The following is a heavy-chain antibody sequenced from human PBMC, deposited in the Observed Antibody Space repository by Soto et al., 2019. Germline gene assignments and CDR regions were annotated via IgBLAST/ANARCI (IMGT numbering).Heavy chain of an antibody. Sequence: ASVKVSCKASGGTFSSYAISWVRQAPGQGLEWMGGIIPIFGTANYAQKFQGRVTITADESTSTAYMELSSLRSEDTAVYYCAREFPYDSSGYLDYWGQGTLVTVSS. V-gene: IGHV1-69*13. CDR2: IIPIFGTA. CDR1: GGTFSSYA. J-gene: IGHJ4*02. CDR3: AREFPYDSSGYLDY. D-gene: IGHD3-22*01.